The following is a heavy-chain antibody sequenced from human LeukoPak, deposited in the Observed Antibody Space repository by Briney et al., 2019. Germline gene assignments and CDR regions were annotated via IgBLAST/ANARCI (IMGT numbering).Heavy chain of an antibody. Sequence: GGSLRLSCAASGFTFDDYAMHWVRQAPGKGLEWVSGISWNSGSIGYADSVKGRFTISRDNAKNSLYLQMSSLRAEDTALYYCAKVPYYYGSGSYAYYFDYWGQGTLVTVSS. CDR3: AKVPYYYGSGSYAYYFDY. V-gene: IGHV3-9*01. D-gene: IGHD3-10*01. CDR2: ISWNSGSI. J-gene: IGHJ4*02. CDR1: GFTFDDYA.